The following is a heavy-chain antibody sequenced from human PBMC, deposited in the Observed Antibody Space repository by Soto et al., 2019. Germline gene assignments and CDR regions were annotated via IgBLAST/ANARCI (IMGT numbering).Heavy chain of an antibody. Sequence: EVQLLESGGGLVQPGGSLRLSCAASGFTFSSYAMSWVRQAPGKGLEWVSAISGSGGSTYYADSVKGRFTISRDNSKNTLYLQMNSLKAEDTAVYYCAKEQRGYSGYELYYFDYWGQGTLVTVSS. CDR1: GFTFSSYA. J-gene: IGHJ4*02. CDR2: ISGSGGST. V-gene: IGHV3-23*01. CDR3: AKEQRGYSGYELYYFDY. D-gene: IGHD5-12*01.